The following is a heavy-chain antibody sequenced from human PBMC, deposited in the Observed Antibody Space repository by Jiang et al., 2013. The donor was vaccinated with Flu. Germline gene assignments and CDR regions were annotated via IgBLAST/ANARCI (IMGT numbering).Heavy chain of an antibody. CDR2: IYYSGST. Sequence: GPGLVKPSETLSVTCTVSGDSIDSYYWSWIRQPPGKGLEWIGYIYYSGSTNYNPSPKSRVTISVDTSKNQFSLKLSSVTAADTAVYYCASHYYGSGVFDYWGQGTLVTVSS. CDR3: ASHYYGSGVFDY. V-gene: IGHV4-59*01. J-gene: IGHJ4*02. CDR1: GDSIDSYY. D-gene: IGHD3-10*01.